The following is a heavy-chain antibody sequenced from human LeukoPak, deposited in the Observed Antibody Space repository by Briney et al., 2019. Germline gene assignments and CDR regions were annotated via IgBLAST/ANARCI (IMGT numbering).Heavy chain of an antibody. D-gene: IGHD3-3*01. CDR1: GGSISSYY. CDR3: ARERGQLRGDAFDI. J-gene: IGHJ3*02. CDR2: IYYSGST. Sequence: SETLSLTCTVSGGSISSYYWSWIRQPPGKGLEWIGYIYYSGSTNYNPSLKSRVTISVDTSKNQFSLKLSSMTAADTAVYYCARERGQLRGDAFDIWGQGTMVTVSS. V-gene: IGHV4-59*12.